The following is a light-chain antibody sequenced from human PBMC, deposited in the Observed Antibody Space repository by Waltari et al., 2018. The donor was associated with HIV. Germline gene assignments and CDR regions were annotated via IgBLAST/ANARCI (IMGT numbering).Light chain of an antibody. CDR1: SSNIGAGYD. V-gene: IGLV1-40*01. J-gene: IGLJ2*01. CDR3: HSYGASLGGPVV. Sequence: QSVLTQPPSVSGAPGQRVTISCTGSSSNIGAGYDVHWYQQLPGTGPKLLIYANNKRPSGGPYRVSGSNAGTSASLAIAGLQAEDGADYYCHSYGASLGGPVVFGGGTKLTVL. CDR2: ANN.